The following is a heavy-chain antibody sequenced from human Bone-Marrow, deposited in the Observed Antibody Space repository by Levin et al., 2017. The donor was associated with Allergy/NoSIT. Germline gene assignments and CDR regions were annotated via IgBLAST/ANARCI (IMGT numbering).Heavy chain of an antibody. J-gene: IGHJ4*02. CDR2: ISSLGYTI. V-gene: IGHV3-48*03. CDR3: ARGGQTNTFFDY. Sequence: LSLPCAVSGFSFRSSEMNWVRQAPGKGLEWISYISSLGYTIYNADSVKGRFTISRDNAKNSLYLQMNSLRAEDTAIYYCARGGQTNTFFDYWGQGTLVTVSS. D-gene: IGHD1/OR15-1a*01. CDR1: GFSFRSSE.